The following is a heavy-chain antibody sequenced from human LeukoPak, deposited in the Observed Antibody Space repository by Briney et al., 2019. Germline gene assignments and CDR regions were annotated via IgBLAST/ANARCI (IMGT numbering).Heavy chain of an antibody. CDR2: ISAYNGNT. CDR3: ARDHRKGGSYSNFDY. J-gene: IGHJ4*02. CDR1: GYTFTSYG. D-gene: IGHD1-26*01. Sequence: GASVKVSCKASGYTFTSYGISWVRQAPGQGLEWMGWISAYNGNTNYAQKLQGRVTMTTDTSTSTAYMELRSLRSDDTAVYYCARDHRKGGSYSNFDYWGREPWSPSPQ. V-gene: IGHV1-18*01.